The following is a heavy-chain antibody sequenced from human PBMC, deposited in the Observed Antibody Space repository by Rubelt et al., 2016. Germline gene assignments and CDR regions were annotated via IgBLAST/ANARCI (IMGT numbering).Heavy chain of an antibody. CDR3: ARSGSRLNWFDP. Sequence: QVQLQESGPGLVRPSETLALTCTVSGGSAASGSYCWSWLRQSPGKGLEWIAYIFNGGTANYNPSLKSRVTLSLDTSKNHCSVTWRSVSVGDTAVYYCARSGSRLNWFDPWGQGTLVTVSS. CDR1: GGSAASGSYC. D-gene: IGHD3-3*01. V-gene: IGHV4-61*03. CDR2: IFNGGTA. J-gene: IGHJ5*02.